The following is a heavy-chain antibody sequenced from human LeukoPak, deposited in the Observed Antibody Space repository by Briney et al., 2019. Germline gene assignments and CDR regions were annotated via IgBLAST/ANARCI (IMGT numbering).Heavy chain of an antibody. D-gene: IGHD1-26*01. CDR1: GFTFSSYS. CDR2: ISSSSSTI. Sequence: GGSLRLSCAASGFTFSSYSMNWVRQAPGKGLEWVSYISSSSSTIYYADSVKGRFTISRDNAKNSLYLQMNSLRAEDTAVYYCARGKWELLPFSLDYWGQGTLVTVSS. J-gene: IGHJ4*02. V-gene: IGHV3-48*04. CDR3: ARGKWELLPFSLDY.